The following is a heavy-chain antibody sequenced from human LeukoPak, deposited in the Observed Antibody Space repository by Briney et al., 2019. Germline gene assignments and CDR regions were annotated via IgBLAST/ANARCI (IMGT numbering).Heavy chain of an antibody. V-gene: IGHV3-30*18. J-gene: IGHJ4*02. CDR3: AKDQGDWNDVYFDY. CDR2: ISYDGSNK. Sequence: GGSLRLSCAASGFTFSSYGMHWVRQAPGQGLEWVAVISYDGSNKYYADSVKGRFTISRDNSKNTLYLQMNSLRAEDTAVYYCAKDQGDWNDVYFDYWGQGTLVTVSS. D-gene: IGHD1-1*01. CDR1: GFTFSSYG.